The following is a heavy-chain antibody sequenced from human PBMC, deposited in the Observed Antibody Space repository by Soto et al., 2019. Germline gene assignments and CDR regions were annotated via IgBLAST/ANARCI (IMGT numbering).Heavy chain of an antibody. CDR2: ISGIGGSS. CDR1: GFAFSTYA. J-gene: IGHJ6*02. Sequence: PGGSLRLSCAASGFAFSTYAMTWVRQAPGKGLEWVSVISGIGGSSYYAASVKGRFTISRDNSKNTLFLQMNGLRAEDTAVYYCAKVTKRAAAGRHEYYKYGMDVWGQGTTVTVSS. CDR3: AKVTKRAAAGRHEYYKYGMDV. V-gene: IGHV3-23*01. D-gene: IGHD6-13*01.